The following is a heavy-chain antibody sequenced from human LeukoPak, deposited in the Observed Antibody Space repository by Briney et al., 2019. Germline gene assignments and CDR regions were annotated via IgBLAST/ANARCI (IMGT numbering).Heavy chain of an antibody. V-gene: IGHV3-15*01. CDR2: IKSKTDGGTT. CDR3: TTGGMDDILTGYYKGDFDY. D-gene: IGHD3-9*01. CDR1: GFTFSNAW. J-gene: IGHJ4*02. Sequence: PGGSLRLSCAASGFTFSNAWMSWVRQAPGKGLEWVCRIKSKTDGGTTDYAAPVKGRFTISRDDSKNTLYLQMNSLKTEDTAVYYCTTGGMDDILTGYYKGDFDYWGQGTLVTVSS.